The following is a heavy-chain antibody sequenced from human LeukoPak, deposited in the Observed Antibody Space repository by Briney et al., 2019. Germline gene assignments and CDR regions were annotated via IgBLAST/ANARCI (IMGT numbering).Heavy chain of an antibody. CDR3: ARKEESFYFYMDV. Sequence: ASVKVSCKASGYTFTSYAISWVRQGPGQGLEWMGWISTYNGNTKYAQKLQGRVTMTTDTSTSTAYMELRNLRSDDTAVYYCARKEESFYFYMDVWGEGTTVTVSS. CDR2: ISTYNGNT. V-gene: IGHV1-18*01. CDR1: GYTFTSYA. D-gene: IGHD1-26*01. J-gene: IGHJ6*03.